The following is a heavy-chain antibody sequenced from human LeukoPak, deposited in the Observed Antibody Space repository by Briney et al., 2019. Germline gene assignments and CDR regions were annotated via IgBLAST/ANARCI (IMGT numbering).Heavy chain of an antibody. Sequence: SETLSLTCTVSGASISSASYYWGWVRQPPGKGLEWIGSIYYTGSTYFNPSLKSRVTISVDTSTNQFSLKLSSVTAADTAVYYCARYCTSTTCILRGFDYWGQGTLVTVSS. J-gene: IGHJ4*02. CDR1: GASISSASYY. CDR3: ARYCTSTTCILRGFDY. D-gene: IGHD2-2*01. V-gene: IGHV4-39*07. CDR2: IYYTGST.